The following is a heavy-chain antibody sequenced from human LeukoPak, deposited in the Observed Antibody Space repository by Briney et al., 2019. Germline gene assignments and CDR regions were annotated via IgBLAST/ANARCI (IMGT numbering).Heavy chain of an antibody. Sequence: GESLKISCKASGYTFTSFFIDWVRQMPGQGLEWMGIIYTGDSDTRYSPSFQGQVTISVDKSISTAYLQWSSLKASDTAMYYCGKDADLGYWGQGTLVTVSS. D-gene: IGHD4-17*01. CDR1: GYTFTSFF. CDR2: IYTGDSDT. V-gene: IGHV5-51*01. CDR3: GKDADLGY. J-gene: IGHJ4*02.